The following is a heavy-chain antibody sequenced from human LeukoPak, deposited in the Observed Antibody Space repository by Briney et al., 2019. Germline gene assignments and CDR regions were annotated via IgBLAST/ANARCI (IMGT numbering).Heavy chain of an antibody. CDR2: ISGSGGST. V-gene: IGHV3-23*01. CDR3: AKDVRNSFAAYGMDV. CDR1: GFTLSSYA. Sequence: PGGSLRLSCAASGFTLSSYAMSWVRQAPGKGLEWVSAISGSGGSTYYADSVKGRFTISRDNSKNTLYLQMNSLRAEDTAVYYCAKDVRNSFAAYGMDVWGQGTTVTVSS. D-gene: IGHD2-21*01. J-gene: IGHJ6*02.